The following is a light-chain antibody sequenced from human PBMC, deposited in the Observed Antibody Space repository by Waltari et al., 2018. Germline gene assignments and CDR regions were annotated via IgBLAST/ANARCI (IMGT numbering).Light chain of an antibody. CDR2: WNA. Sequence: SVLPQPPSASATPGQRVTISCSGSSSNIGSNIVNWYQPVPGTTLKLLILWNAQRPSGVPDRFSGSKSGTSASLAISGLRSEDGADYYCAAWDDTLNGRWEFGGGTKLTVL. V-gene: IGLV1-44*01. J-gene: IGLJ3*02. CDR1: SSNIGSNI. CDR3: AAWDDTLNGRWE.